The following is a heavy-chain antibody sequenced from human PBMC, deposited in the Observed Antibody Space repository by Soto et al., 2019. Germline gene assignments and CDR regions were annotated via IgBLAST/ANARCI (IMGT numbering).Heavy chain of an antibody. Sequence: SETLSLTCTVSGGSISSGDYYWSWIRQPPGKGLEWIGYIYYSGSTYYNPSLKSRVTISLDTSKHQFSLRLSSVTAVDTAVYYCARIATTTLGGPIDYWGRGTLVTVSS. V-gene: IGHV4-30-4*01. CDR3: ARIATTTLGGPIDY. CDR2: IYYSGST. J-gene: IGHJ4*02. D-gene: IGHD4-4*01. CDR1: GGSISSGDYY.